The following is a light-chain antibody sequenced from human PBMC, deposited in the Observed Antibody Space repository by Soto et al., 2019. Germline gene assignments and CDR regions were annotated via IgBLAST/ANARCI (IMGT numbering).Light chain of an antibody. V-gene: IGKV3-20*01. CDR3: QHYGSSPPVYT. J-gene: IGKJ2*01. Sequence: EIVLTQSPGTLSLSPGERATLSCRASQSVYTNYLAWYQQKPGQAPRLLIYGASRSATGIPDRFSGSGSETDFTLTISRLEPEDFAVYNCQHYGSSPPVYTFGQGTKLEIK. CDR2: GAS. CDR1: QSVYTNY.